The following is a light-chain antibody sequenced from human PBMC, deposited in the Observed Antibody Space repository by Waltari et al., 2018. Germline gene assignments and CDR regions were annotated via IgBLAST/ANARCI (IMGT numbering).Light chain of an antibody. CDR1: QAIRND. Sequence: AIQMTQSPSSLSASVGDSVTITCRASQAIRNDLGWYQQTPGRAPKLLIFAASSLQSGVPSRFRGSGSGTDFTLTITSLQPEDFATYYCLQDYNYPYTFGRGTKLEIK. J-gene: IGKJ2*01. CDR3: LQDYNYPYT. CDR2: AAS. V-gene: IGKV1-6*01.